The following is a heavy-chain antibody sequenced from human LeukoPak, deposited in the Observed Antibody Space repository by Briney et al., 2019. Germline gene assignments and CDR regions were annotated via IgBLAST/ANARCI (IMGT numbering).Heavy chain of an antibody. CDR1: GLTLSDHY. D-gene: IGHD6-19*01. CDR2: ISSSSSYI. CDR3: ARSGYSSGWYSEGIGY. J-gene: IGHJ4*02. V-gene: IGHV3-21*01. Sequence: GGSLRLSCAASGLTLSDHYMDWVRQAPGKGLEWVSSISSSSSYIYYADSVKGRFTISRDNAKNSLYLQMNSLRAEDTAVYYCARSGYSSGWYSEGIGYWGQGTLVTVSS.